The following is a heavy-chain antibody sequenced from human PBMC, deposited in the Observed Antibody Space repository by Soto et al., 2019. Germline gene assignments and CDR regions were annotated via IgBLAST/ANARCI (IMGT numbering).Heavy chain of an antibody. CDR1: GGTFSNFA. CDR2: IIPIFKTP. J-gene: IGHJ5*02. Sequence: GASVKVSCKASGGTFSNFAITWVRQAPGQGLEYMGGIIPIFKTPNYAQKFQGRVRITADESINTAYLQWISLKASDTAMYYCAKRRGGNPDDWFDPWGQGTLVTVSS. V-gene: IGHV1-69*13. D-gene: IGHD2-15*01. CDR3: AKRRGGNPDDWFDP.